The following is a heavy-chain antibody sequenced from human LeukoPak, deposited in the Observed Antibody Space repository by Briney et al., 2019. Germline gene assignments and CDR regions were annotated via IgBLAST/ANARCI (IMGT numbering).Heavy chain of an antibody. D-gene: IGHD6-13*01. CDR3: ARGGIAAAGTWEA. CDR2: INPNSGGT. CDR1: GYTFTGYY. V-gene: IGHV1-2*04. Sequence: ASVKVSCKASGYTFTGYYMHWVRQAPGQGLEWMGWINPNSGGTNYAQKFRGWVTMTRDTSISTAYMELSRLRSDDTAVYYCARGGIAAAGTWEAWGQGTLVTVSS. J-gene: IGHJ5*02.